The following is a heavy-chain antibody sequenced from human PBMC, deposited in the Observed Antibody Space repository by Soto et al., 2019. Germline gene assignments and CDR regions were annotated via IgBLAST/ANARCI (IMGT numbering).Heavy chain of an antibody. CDR2: IYYTGSA. V-gene: IGHV4-31*02. Sequence: GPIDRGGYYWCWICQHPGKGLEWIGHIYYTGSAYYKPSLKSRVSMSIDTSQNQFSLELISVTAADTAVYYCARVGTSYARRGLDVWGQGTTVTVSS. J-gene: IGHJ6*02. CDR1: GPIDRGGYY. D-gene: IGHD7-27*01. CDR3: ARVGTSYARRGLDV.